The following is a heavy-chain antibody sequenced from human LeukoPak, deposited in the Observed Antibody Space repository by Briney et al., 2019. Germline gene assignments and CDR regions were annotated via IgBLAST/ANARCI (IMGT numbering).Heavy chain of an antibody. Sequence: PGGSLRLSCTASGLTFSTSGFNWVRQAPGKGLEWVASIGPTGFDRYHADSIKGRFTISRDNANNFLYLQMNSLRAEDTAVYYCATETNGRHYDYWGQGTLLTVSS. D-gene: IGHD1-14*01. CDR2: IGPTGFDR. V-gene: IGHV3-21*06. J-gene: IGHJ4*02. CDR3: ATETNGRHYDY. CDR1: GLTFSTSG.